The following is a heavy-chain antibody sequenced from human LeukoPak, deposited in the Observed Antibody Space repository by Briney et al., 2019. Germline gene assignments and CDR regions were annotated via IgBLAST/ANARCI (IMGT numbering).Heavy chain of an antibody. CDR2: ISYDGSNK. V-gene: IGHV3-30-3*01. CDR1: GFTFSSYA. Sequence: GGSLRLSCAASGFTFSSYAMHWVRQAPGKGLEWVAVISYDGSNKYYADSVEGRFTISRDNSKNTLYLQMNSLRAEGTAVYYCARDSLSGLGSATSDYWGQGTLVTVSS. CDR3: ARDSLSGLGSATSDY. J-gene: IGHJ4*02. D-gene: IGHD2-15*01.